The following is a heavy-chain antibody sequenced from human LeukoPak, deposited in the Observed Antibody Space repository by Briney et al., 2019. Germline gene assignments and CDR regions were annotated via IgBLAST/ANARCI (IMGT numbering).Heavy chain of an antibody. V-gene: IGHV1-18*01. CDR2: ISAYNCNT. J-gene: IGHJ4*02. D-gene: IGHD3-22*01. Sequence: VASVKVSCKASGYTFTSYGISWVRQAPGQGLEWTGWISAYNCNTNYAQKLQGRVAMTTDTSTSTAYMEPRSLRSDDTAVYYCARVPNYYYDSSGHYYFDYRGQGTLVTVSS. CDR1: GYTFTSYG. CDR3: ARVPNYYYDSSGHYYFDY.